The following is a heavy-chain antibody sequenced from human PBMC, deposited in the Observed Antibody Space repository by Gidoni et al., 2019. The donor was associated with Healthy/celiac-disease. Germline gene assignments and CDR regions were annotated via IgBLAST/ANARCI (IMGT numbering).Heavy chain of an antibody. Sequence: QVQLVESGGGVVQHGRSLRLSCAPSGFTFSSYGMHRVRQAPGKGLEWVAVIWYDGSNKYYADSVKGRFTISRDNSKNTLYLQMNSLRAEDTAVYYCARDPDYGSSWYDRYYYGMDVWGQGTTVTVSS. CDR2: IWYDGSNK. V-gene: IGHV3-33*01. CDR1: GFTFSSYG. CDR3: ARDPDYGSSWYDRYYYGMDV. J-gene: IGHJ6*02. D-gene: IGHD6-13*01.